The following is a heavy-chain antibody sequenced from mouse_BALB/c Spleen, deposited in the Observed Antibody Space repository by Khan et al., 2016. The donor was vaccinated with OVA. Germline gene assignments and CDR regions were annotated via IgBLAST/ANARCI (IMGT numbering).Heavy chain of an antibody. D-gene: IGHD2-10*01. J-gene: IGHJ4*01. CDR1: GFSLTGYG. CDR2: IWGDGST. V-gene: IGHV2-6-7*01. CDR3: ARAYYGNYREAMDY. Sequence: QVQLKESGPGLVAPSQSLSITCTVSGFSLTGYGVNWVRQPPGKGLEWLGMIWGDGSTDYNSVLKSRLSISKDNSKSQVFLKMNSLQTGDTAKYYCARAYYGNYREAMDYWGQGTSVTVSS.